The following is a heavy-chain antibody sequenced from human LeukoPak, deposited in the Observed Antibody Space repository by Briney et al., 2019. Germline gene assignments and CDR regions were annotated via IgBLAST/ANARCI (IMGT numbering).Heavy chain of an antibody. Sequence: GASVKVSCKASEYTFASYAVHWVRQAPGQRLEWMGWINAGNGNTRYSQNFQGRITITRDTSASTAYMELSSLRSEDTAVYYCAKGTWIRGSYYFDYWGQGTLVTVSS. CDR3: AKGTWIRGSYYFDY. V-gene: IGHV1-3*01. CDR1: EYTFASYA. CDR2: INAGNGNT. J-gene: IGHJ4*02. D-gene: IGHD3-10*01.